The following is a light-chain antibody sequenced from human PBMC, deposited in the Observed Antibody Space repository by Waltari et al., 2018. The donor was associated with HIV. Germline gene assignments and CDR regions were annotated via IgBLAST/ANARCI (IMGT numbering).Light chain of an antibody. V-gene: IGLV2-14*01. Sequence: QSALTQPASVSGSPGQSITISCTGTESDIGLYDFVSWYQQHPDRAPQLIIFGVTSRRFWVSYRFSGSKSGNTASLTISGLQTEDEADYYCSSYTITKSLVFGGGTRLTVL. CDR3: SSYTITKSLV. CDR1: ESDIGLYDF. CDR2: GVT. J-gene: IGLJ3*02.